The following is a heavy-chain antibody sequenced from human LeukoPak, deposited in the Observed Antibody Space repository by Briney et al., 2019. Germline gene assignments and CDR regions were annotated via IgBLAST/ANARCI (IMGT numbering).Heavy chain of an antibody. J-gene: IGHJ3*02. D-gene: IGHD4-17*01. V-gene: IGHV5-51*01. CDR2: IYPGDSDT. CDR1: GYSFITYW. Sequence: GESLKISCKGSGYSFITYWIGWVRQMPGKGLEWMGIIYPGDSDTRYSPSFQGQVTISADKSISTAYLQWSSLKAPDTAMCYCARRSYGDSYNAFDIWGQGTLVTVSS. CDR3: ARRSYGDSYNAFDI.